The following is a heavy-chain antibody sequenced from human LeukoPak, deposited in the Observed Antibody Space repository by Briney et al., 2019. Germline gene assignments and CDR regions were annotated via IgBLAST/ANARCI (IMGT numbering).Heavy chain of an antibody. CDR1: GYMFTRYY. J-gene: IGHJ4*02. CDR2: IIPSGGST. D-gene: IGHD3/OR15-3a*01. CDR3: ARDLDYITSGERFDN. V-gene: IGHV1-46*01. Sequence: ASVKVSCKASGYMFTRYYMQWVRQAPGQGLEWLGMIIPSGGSTTYPQNFRDRVTLTRDMSTSTVYMELSSLRSEDTAVYYCARDLDYITSGERFDNWGQGTLVTVSS.